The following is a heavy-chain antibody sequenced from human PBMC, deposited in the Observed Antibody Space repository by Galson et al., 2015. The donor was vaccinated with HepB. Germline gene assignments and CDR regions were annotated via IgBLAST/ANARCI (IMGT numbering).Heavy chain of an antibody. CDR3: AKDVLVVVPAAKRAGDAFDI. CDR2: ISGSGGST. V-gene: IGHV3-23*01. J-gene: IGHJ3*02. CDR1: GFTFSSYA. Sequence: SLRLSCAASGFTFSSYAMSWVRQAPGKGLEWVSAISGSGGSTYYADSVKGRFTISRDNSKNTLYLQMNSLRAGDTAVYYCAKDVLVVVPAAKRAGDAFDIWGQGTMVTVSS. D-gene: IGHD2-2*01.